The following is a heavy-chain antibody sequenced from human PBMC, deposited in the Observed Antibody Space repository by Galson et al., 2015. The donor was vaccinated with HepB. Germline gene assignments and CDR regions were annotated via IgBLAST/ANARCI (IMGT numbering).Heavy chain of an antibody. CDR1: GFTFSSYA. V-gene: IGHV3-23*01. Sequence: SLRLSCAASGFTFSSYAMSWVRQAPGKGLEWVSAISGSGGSTYYADSVKGRFTISRDNSKNTLYLQMNSLRAEDTAVYYCAKVHELEADYYYYMDVWGKGTTVTVSS. CDR2: ISGSGGST. D-gene: IGHD1-1*01. CDR3: AKVHELEADYYYYMDV. J-gene: IGHJ6*03.